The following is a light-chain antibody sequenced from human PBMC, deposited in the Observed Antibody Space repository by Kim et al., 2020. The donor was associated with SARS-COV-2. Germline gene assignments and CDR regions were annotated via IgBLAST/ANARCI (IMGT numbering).Light chain of an antibody. CDR2: QDT. V-gene: IGLV3-1*01. CDR1: KLGDKY. CDR3: QAWDSSTVV. Sequence: VSQGQTASFTCSGDKLGDKYTSWYQQRPGQSPVLVIYQDTKRPSGIPERFSGSNSGNTATLTISEAQAMDEADYYCQAWDSSTVVFGGGTQLTVL. J-gene: IGLJ3*02.